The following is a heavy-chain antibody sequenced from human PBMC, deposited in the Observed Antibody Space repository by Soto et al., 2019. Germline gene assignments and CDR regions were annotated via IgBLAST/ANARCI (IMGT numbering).Heavy chain of an antibody. CDR1: AGSISRGGYS. J-gene: IGHJ5*02. Sequence: QLQLHESGSGLVKPSQTLSLTCAVSAGSISRGGYSWGWIRQPPGKGLEWIGYIYHSGSTYYNPSFKSRVAISVDRHKNHFSLKLSSVTAAHTAAYYCATVPRPCGQGSLVTVST. CDR3: ATVPRP. V-gene: IGHV4-30-2*01. CDR2: IYHSGST.